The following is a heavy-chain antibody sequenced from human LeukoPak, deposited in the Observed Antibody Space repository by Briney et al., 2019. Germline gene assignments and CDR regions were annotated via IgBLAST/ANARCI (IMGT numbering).Heavy chain of an antibody. V-gene: IGHV4-34*01. Sequence: SETLSLTCAVYGGSFSGYYWSWIRQPPGKGLEWIGEINHSGSTNYNPSLKSRVTISVDTSKNQFSLKLSSVTAADTAVYYCARGLSHPGYSLNYFDYWGQGTLVTVSS. CDR1: GGSFSGYY. J-gene: IGHJ4*02. D-gene: IGHD6-13*01. CDR3: ARGLSHPGYSLNYFDY. CDR2: INHSGST.